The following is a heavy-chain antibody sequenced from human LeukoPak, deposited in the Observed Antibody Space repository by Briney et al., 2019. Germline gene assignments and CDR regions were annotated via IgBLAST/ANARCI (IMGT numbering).Heavy chain of an antibody. CDR1: GFTFSSYS. CDR3: ARLVRGISDY. J-gene: IGHJ4*02. CDR2: ISSSSSTI. V-gene: IGHV3-48*01. D-gene: IGHD3-10*01. Sequence: GGSLRLSCAASGFTFSSYSMNWVRQAPGKGLEWVSYISSSSSTIYYADSVKGRFTISRDNAKNSLYLQMNSLRAEDTAVYYCARLVRGISDYWGQGTLVTVSS.